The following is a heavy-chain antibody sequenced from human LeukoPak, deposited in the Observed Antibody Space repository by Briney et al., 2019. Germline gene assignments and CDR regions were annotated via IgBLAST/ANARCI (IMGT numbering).Heavy chain of an antibody. Sequence: SVKVSCKASGGTFSSYTISWLRQAPGQGLEWMGRIIPILGIANYAQKFQGRVTITADKSTSTAYMELSSLRSEDTAVYYCARAIVVVPAAMGWFDPWGQGTLVTVSS. D-gene: IGHD2-2*01. CDR3: ARAIVVVPAAMGWFDP. J-gene: IGHJ5*02. V-gene: IGHV1-69*02. CDR1: GGTFSSYT. CDR2: IIPILGIA.